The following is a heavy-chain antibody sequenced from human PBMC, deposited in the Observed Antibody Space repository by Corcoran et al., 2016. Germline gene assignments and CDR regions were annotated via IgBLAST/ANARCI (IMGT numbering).Heavy chain of an antibody. J-gene: IGHJ6*02. CDR3: AREKWEPLYYYYGMDV. D-gene: IGHD1-26*01. CDR2: ISSSSSTI. V-gene: IGHV3-48*04. CDR1: GFTFSSYS. Sequence: EVQLVESGGGLVQPGGSLRLSCAASGFTFSSYSMNWVRQAPGKGLEWVSYISSSSSTIYYADSVKGRFTISRDNAKNSLYLQMNSLRAEETAVDYCAREKWEPLYYYYGMDVWGQGTTVTVSS.